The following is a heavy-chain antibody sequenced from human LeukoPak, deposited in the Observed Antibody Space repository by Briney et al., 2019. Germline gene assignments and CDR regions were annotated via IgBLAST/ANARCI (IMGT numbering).Heavy chain of an antibody. J-gene: IGHJ6*04. V-gene: IGHV3-48*03. D-gene: IGHD3-10*02. CDR2: I. CDR1: GFTFSK. Sequence: PGGSLRLSCAASGFTFSKMNWVRQAPGKGLEWVSYIDSVKGRFTISRDNAKNSLYLQMNSLRAEDTAVYYCAELGITMIGGVWGKGTTVTISS. CDR3: AELGITMIGGV.